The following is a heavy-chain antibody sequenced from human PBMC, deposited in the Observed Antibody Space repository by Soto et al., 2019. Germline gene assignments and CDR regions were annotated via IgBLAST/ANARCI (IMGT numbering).Heavy chain of an antibody. J-gene: IGHJ6*03. V-gene: IGHV4-39*01. D-gene: IGHD5-18*01. CDR2: MYYSGST. CDR3: VRGDTYFYYMDV. CDR1: GGSISTSRNF. Sequence: QFHLQESGPGLVKPAETLSLTCSVSGGSISTSRNFWGWIRQPPGKGLEWIGSMYYSGSTYYNPSLKSRLTISADTSKNQFSLTLNSVTAADTAMYYCVRGDTYFYYMDVWGTGTTVTVSS.